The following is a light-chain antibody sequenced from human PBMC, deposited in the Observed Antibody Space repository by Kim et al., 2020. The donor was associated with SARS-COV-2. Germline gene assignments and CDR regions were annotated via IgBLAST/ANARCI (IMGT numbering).Light chain of an antibody. V-gene: IGLV3-1*01. CDR1: KLGDKY. J-gene: IGLJ1*01. Sequence: SPGQTASFTCSGYKLGDKYVSWYQQKPGQSPVVVINQDNQRPSGIPERFSGSNSGNTATLTISGTQAMDEADYYCQAWDSSTHNYVFGAGTKAPS. CDR3: QAWDSSTHNYV. CDR2: QDN.